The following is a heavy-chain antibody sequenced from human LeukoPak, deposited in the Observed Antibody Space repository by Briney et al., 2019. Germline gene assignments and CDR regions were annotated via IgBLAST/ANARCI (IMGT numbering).Heavy chain of an antibody. CDR2: INHSGST. CDR1: GGSITSYY. Sequence: SETLSLTCTVSGGSITSYYWNWLRQPPGKGLEWIGEINHSGSTNYNPSLKSRVTISVDTSKNQFSLKLSSVTAADTAVYYCARSDRQRARSGRLEAFDIWGQGTMVTVSS. V-gene: IGHV4-34*01. D-gene: IGHD3-10*01. J-gene: IGHJ3*02. CDR3: ARSDRQRARSGRLEAFDI.